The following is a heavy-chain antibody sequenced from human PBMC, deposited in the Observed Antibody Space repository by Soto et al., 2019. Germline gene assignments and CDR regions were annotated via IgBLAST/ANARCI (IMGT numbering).Heavy chain of an antibody. V-gene: IGHV2-5*02. Sequence: SGPTLVNPTPTLTLTCTFSALSLSTSGMDVGWIRQPPGKALEWLALIYWDDDKRYSPSLKSRLTITKDTSKNQAVLPMTNIDPLHTPSYYGAHSVPIRQLAYWGQGTLVAVS. CDR2: IYWDDDK. CDR1: ALSLSTSGMD. J-gene: IGHJ4*02. CDR3: AHSVPIRQLAY.